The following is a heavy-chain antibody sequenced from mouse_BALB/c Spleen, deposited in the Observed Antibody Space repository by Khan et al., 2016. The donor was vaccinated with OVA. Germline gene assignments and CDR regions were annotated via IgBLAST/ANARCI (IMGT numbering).Heavy chain of an antibody. CDR1: GYTFPDYE. J-gene: IGHJ3*01. CDR3: TRSTFAY. CDR2: IDPKTGVT. Sequence: QVQLKESGAELVRPGASVTLSCKASGYTFPDYELHWVKQTPVHGLEWIGVIDPKTGVTAYNQKFKGKATLTADKSSSTAYLELRSLTSEDSAVYYCTRSTFAYWGQGTLVTVSA. V-gene: IGHV1-15*01.